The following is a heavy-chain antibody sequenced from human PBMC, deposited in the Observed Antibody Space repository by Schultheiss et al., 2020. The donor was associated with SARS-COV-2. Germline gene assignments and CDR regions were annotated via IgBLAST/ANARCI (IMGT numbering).Heavy chain of an antibody. CDR3: VRAGDSGGKNYFDY. Sequence: GGSLRLSCAASGFTFSTYGIHWVRQAPGRGLEWVAVIWHDGTKKNYADSVKGRFTISRDNAKNSLYLQMNSLRAEDTAIYYCVRAGDSGGKNYFDYWGQGTLVTVSS. CDR1: GFTFSTYG. V-gene: IGHV3-33*08. CDR2: IWHDGTKK. D-gene: IGHD2-15*01. J-gene: IGHJ4*02.